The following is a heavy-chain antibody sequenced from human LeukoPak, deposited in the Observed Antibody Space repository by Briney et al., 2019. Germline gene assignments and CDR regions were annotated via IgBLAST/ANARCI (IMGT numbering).Heavy chain of an antibody. CDR2: ITSTGTTT. CDR1: GYNLNTYH. CDR3: ATEYVRTHYFDW. D-gene: IGHD3-16*01. J-gene: IGHJ4*02. V-gene: IGHV1-46*02. Sequence: ASVKVSCKASGYNLNTYHMHWVRQAPGQGLEWMGIITSTGTTTICAQKFQGRVTMTRDTSTSTVYMDLSSLSSDDTAVYYCATEYVRTHYFDWWGQGTLVTVSS.